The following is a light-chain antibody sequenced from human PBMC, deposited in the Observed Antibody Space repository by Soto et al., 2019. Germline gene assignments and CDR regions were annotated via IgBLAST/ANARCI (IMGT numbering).Light chain of an antibody. Sequence: EIVMTQSPATLSLSPGERATLSCRASQGVSSNLAWYRQKPGQAPTLLIYRTSTRATGIPARFSGSGSGTEFTLTISSLQSEDFAFYYCQQYNNWPYTFGQGTKLDIK. CDR1: QGVSSN. CDR3: QQYNNWPYT. J-gene: IGKJ2*01. CDR2: RTS. V-gene: IGKV3-15*01.